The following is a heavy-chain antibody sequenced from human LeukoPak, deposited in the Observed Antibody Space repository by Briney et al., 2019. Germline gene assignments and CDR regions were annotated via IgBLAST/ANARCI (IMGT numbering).Heavy chain of an antibody. J-gene: IGHJ4*02. V-gene: IGHV1-18*01. D-gene: IGHD6-19*01. CDR3: ARDKVGQWLIPFDY. CDR2: ISAHNCNT. CDR1: GYTFTNYG. Sequence: ASVKVSCKASGYTFTNYGISWLRQAPGQGLEWMGWISAHNCNTNYAQKLQGRVTMTTKTSTSTAYMELEGVNSGDAALYYCARDKVGQWLIPFDYWGQGTLVTVSS.